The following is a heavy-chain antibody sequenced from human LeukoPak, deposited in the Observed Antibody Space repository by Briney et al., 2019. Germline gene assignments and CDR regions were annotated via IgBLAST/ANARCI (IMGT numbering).Heavy chain of an antibody. J-gene: IGHJ4*02. Sequence: ASVKVSCKASGYTFTNYGISWVRQAPGQGLEWMGWISTYDGNTKYAQKLQGRVTMTTDTLTTTAYMELRSLRSDDTAVYYCARDLGRVRDTSGYYTWGQGALVTVSS. CDR3: ARDLGRVRDTSGYYT. CDR2: ISTYDGNT. D-gene: IGHD3-22*01. CDR1: GYTFTNYG. V-gene: IGHV1-18*01.